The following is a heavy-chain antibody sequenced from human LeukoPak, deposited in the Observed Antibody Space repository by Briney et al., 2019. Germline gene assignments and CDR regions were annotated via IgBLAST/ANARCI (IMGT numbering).Heavy chain of an antibody. Sequence: PSETLSLTCAVYGGSFSGDYWSWIRQPPGKGLEWIGEINHSGSTNYNPSLKSRVTISVDTSKNQFSLKLSSVTAADTAVYYCARGPGYFDWLLYFAPRNWYFDLWGRGTLVTVSS. J-gene: IGHJ2*01. CDR3: ARGPGYFDWLLYFAPRNWYFDL. D-gene: IGHD3-9*01. CDR2: INHSGST. CDR1: GGSFSGDY. V-gene: IGHV4-34*01.